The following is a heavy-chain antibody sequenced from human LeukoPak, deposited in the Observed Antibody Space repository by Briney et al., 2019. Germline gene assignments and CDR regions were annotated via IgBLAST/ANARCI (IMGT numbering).Heavy chain of an antibody. V-gene: IGHV1-69*13. Sequence: SVKVSCKASGGTFSSYAISWVRQAPGQGLEWMGGIIPIYGTANYAQKFQGRVTITADESTSTAYMELSSLRSEDTAVYYCASVVGYSYGFDYWGQGTLVTVSS. D-gene: IGHD5-18*01. CDR3: ASVVGYSYGFDY. CDR1: GGTFSSYA. CDR2: IIPIYGTA. J-gene: IGHJ4*02.